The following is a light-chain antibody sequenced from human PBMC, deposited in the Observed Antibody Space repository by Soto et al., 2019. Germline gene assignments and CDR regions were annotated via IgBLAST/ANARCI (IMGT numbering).Light chain of an antibody. CDR2: GAS. Sequence: EIVLTQSPGTLSLSPGERATLSCRASQSVSSSYLAWYQQKPGQAPRLFIYGASSRATGIPDRFSGSGSGTDFTLPNRRLEPESFAVYYCQPYGTSPRTFGQGTKVEIK. CDR3: QPYGTSPRT. V-gene: IGKV3-20*01. J-gene: IGKJ1*01. CDR1: QSVSSSY.